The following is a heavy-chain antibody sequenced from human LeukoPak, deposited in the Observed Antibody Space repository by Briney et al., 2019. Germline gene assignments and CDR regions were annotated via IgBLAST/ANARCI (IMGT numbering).Heavy chain of an antibody. CDR1: GGSISSSSHY. D-gene: IGHD1-14*01. Sequence: SETLSLTCTVFGGSISSSSHYWGWIRQPPGEGLEWIGSIYFSGSTYYSPSLKSRVTISVDPSTNQFSLKLTSVTAADTAVYYCARQVYYHNRPAYDYWGQGTLVTVSS. V-gene: IGHV4-39*01. J-gene: IGHJ4*02. CDR2: IYFSGST. CDR3: ARQVYYHNRPAYDY.